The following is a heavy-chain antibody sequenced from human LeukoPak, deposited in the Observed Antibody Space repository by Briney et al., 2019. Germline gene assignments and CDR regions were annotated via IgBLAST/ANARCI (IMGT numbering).Heavy chain of an antibody. V-gene: IGHV4-59*01. CDR3: ARLRLVRGVISQKYWFDP. CDR2: IYYSGST. Sequence: PSETLSLTYTVSGGSISSYYWSWIRQPPGKGLEWIGYIYYSGSTNYNPSLKSRVTISVDTSKNQFSLKLSSVTAADTAVYYCARLRLVRGVISQKYWFDPWGQGTLVTVSS. CDR1: GGSISSYY. D-gene: IGHD3-10*01. J-gene: IGHJ5*02.